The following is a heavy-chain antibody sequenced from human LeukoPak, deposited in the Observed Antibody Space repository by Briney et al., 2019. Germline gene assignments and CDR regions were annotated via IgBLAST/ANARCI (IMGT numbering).Heavy chain of an antibody. J-gene: IGHJ5*02. V-gene: IGHV1-18*01. D-gene: IGHD3-3*01. Sequence: ASVKVSCKASGYTFTSYGISWVRQAPGQGLERMGWISAYNGNTNYAQKLQGRVTMTTDTSTSTAYMELRSLRSDDTAVYYCARWAGVVIINGWFDPWGQGTLVTVSS. CDR2: ISAYNGNT. CDR3: ARWAGVVIINGWFDP. CDR1: GYTFTSYG.